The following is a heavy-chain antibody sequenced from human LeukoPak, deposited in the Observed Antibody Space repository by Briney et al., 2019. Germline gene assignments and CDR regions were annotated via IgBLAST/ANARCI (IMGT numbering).Heavy chain of an antibody. D-gene: IGHD2-2*01. Sequence: PGGSLRLSCAASGFTFSSYEMNWVRQAPGKGLEWVSYISSSGSTIYYAGSVKGRFTISRDNAKNSLYLQMNSLRAEDTAVYYCARDCSSTSCPGYYYYYGMDVWGQGTTVTVSS. J-gene: IGHJ6*02. CDR1: GFTFSSYE. CDR3: ARDCSSTSCPGYYYYYGMDV. CDR2: ISSSGSTI. V-gene: IGHV3-48*03.